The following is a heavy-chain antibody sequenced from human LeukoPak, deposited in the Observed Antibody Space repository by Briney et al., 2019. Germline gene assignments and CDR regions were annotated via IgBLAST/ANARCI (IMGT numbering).Heavy chain of an antibody. CDR2: ISLSSSSI. CDR3: AREPTYSSSWYTTCDS. CDR1: GFTFSNYN. Sequence: PGGSLRLSCAASGFTFSNYNMNWVRQAPGKGLEWVSYISLSSSSIYYADSVKGRFTISRDHAKNSLYLQMDSLRAEDTAVYYCAREPTYSSSWYTTCDSWGQGTLVTVSS. D-gene: IGHD6-13*01. J-gene: IGHJ5*01. V-gene: IGHV3-48*01.